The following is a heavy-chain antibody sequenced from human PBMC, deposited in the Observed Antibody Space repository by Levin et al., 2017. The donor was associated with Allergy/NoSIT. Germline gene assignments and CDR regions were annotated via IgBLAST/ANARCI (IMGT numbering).Heavy chain of an antibody. CDR1: GGSISSSNW. V-gene: IGHV4-4*02. J-gene: IGHJ3*02. CDR3: ARSRSHGWFGESAAFDI. CDR2: IYHSGST. D-gene: IGHD3-10*01. Sequence: PSETLSLTCAVSGGSISSSNWWSWVRQPPGKGLEWIGEIYHSGSTNYNPSLKSRVTISVDKSKNQFSLKLSSVTAADTDVDYCARSRSHGWFGESAAFDIWGQGTMVTVSS.